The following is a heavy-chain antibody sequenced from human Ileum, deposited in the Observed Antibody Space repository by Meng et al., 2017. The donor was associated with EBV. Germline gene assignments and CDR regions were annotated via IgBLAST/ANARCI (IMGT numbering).Heavy chain of an antibody. J-gene: IGHJ4*02. CDR3: ARRPTGIDY. D-gene: IGHD2-8*02. CDR2: IIHGGGP. CDR1: GGPLRGRY. V-gene: IGHV4-34*12. Sequence: QGQQQPGGRRLVKPPESRSHTCGVNGGPLRGRYWNWLPQPPGKGLEWIGEIIHGGGPSYNPSLKSRVTISIDTSKNQLSLMLSSVTAADTAVYYCARRPTGIDYWGQGTLVTVSS.